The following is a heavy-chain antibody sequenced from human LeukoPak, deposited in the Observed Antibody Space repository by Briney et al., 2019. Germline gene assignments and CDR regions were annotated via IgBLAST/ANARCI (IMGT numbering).Heavy chain of an antibody. Sequence: PGGSLRLSCAASGFTFSSYAMSWVRQAPGKGLEWVSAISGSGGSTYYADSVKGRFTISRDNSKNTLYLQMNSLRAEDTAVYYCAKVGDYYDSSGYHPHDYWGQGTLVTVSS. D-gene: IGHD3-22*01. CDR2: ISGSGGST. CDR3: AKVGDYYDSSGYHPHDY. V-gene: IGHV3-23*01. CDR1: GFTFSSYA. J-gene: IGHJ4*02.